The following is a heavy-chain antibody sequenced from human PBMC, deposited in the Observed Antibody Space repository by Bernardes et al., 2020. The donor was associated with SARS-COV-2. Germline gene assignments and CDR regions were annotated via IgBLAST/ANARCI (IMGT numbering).Heavy chain of an antibody. V-gene: IGHV3-23*01. CDR3: AKPGTDY. Sequence: VGSLRLSCAASGFPFISFAMSWVRQAPGKGLEWVSVISGSGGSTNYADSVMGRFTISRDNSKNTLFLQMKRLRAEDTAVYYCAKPGTDYWGQGTLVTVSA. CDR1: GFPFISFA. D-gene: IGHD1-1*01. J-gene: IGHJ4*02. CDR2: ISGSGGST.